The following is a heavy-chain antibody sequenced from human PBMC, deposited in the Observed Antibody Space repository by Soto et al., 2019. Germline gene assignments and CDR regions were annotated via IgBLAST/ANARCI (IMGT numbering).Heavy chain of an antibody. CDR1: GFDFGDYY. CDR2: IDSDDGTT. V-gene: IGHV3-11*01. Sequence: GGSLRLSCTASGFDFGDYYMSWIRQAPGKGLEWVSYIDSDDGTTYYTDSVKGRLTISRDNAKNSLYLQMNSLRVEDTALYYCVRPYYSSSWFPFDRWGQGTLVTVSS. CDR3: VRPYYSSSWFPFDR. J-gene: IGHJ4*02. D-gene: IGHD6-13*01.